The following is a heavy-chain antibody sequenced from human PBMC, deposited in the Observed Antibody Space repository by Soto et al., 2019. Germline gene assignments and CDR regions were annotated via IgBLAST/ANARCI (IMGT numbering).Heavy chain of an antibody. J-gene: IGHJ4*02. CDR2: IGGNGV. CDR1: GFTFRSFT. Sequence: GGSLRLSCAASGFTFRSFTMNWVRQAPGKGLEWVSTIGGNGVYYADSVKGRFTISRDNSKNTLYLQMNSLRAEDTALYYCAKRSPFYFDYWGQGTLVTVSS. D-gene: IGHD3-10*01. V-gene: IGHV3-23*01. CDR3: AKRSPFYFDY.